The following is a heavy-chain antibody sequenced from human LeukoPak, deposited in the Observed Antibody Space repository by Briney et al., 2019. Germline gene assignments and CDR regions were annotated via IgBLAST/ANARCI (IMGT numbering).Heavy chain of an antibody. CDR1: GFTFSSYG. J-gene: IGHJ6*03. D-gene: IGHD3-22*01. CDR2: ISYDGSNK. CDR3: ARRDRNYYYYMDV. V-gene: IGHV3-30*03. Sequence: GGSLRLSCAASGFTFSSYGMHWVRQAPGKGLEWVAIISYDGSNKYYADSVKGRFTISRDNSKNTLYLQMNSPRAEDTAVYYCARRDRNYYYYMDVWGKGTTVTVSS.